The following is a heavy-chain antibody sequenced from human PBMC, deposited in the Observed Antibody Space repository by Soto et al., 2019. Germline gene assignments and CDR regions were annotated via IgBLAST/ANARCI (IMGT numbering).Heavy chain of an antibody. CDR2: ISSDGTEK. V-gene: IGHV3-30*04. Sequence: QVQLVESGGGVAQPGRSLRLFCAASGFTLSSYSLHWVRQRPGKGLEWVDAISSDGTEKHNADSVKGRFTISRDNSKNILSLQLNSLRTEDTAVYYCARMFGFSYGPANRGMDVWGQGTTVTVSS. D-gene: IGHD5-18*01. J-gene: IGHJ6*02. CDR1: GFTLSSYS. CDR3: ARMFGFSYGPANRGMDV.